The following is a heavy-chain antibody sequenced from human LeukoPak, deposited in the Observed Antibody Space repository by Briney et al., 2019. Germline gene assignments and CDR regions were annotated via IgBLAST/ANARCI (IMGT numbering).Heavy chain of an antibody. V-gene: IGHV4-39*01. D-gene: IGHD2-2*01. Sequence: PSETLSLTCTVSGGSISSSSYYWGWIRQPPGKGLEWIGSIYYSGSTYYNPSLKSRVTISVDTSKNQFSLKLSSVTAADTAVYYCARLIIVVVPAANNWFDPWGQGTLVTVSS. J-gene: IGHJ5*02. CDR3: ARLIIVVVPAANNWFDP. CDR2: IYYSGST. CDR1: GGSISSSSYY.